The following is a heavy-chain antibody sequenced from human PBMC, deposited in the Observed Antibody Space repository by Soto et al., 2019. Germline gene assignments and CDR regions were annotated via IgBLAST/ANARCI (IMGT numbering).Heavy chain of an antibody. D-gene: IGHD3-10*01. CDR2: IIPILGIA. CDR3: ASESGWFGLPPDTFDI. V-gene: IGHV1-69*02. J-gene: IGHJ3*02. CDR1: GGTFSSYT. Sequence: QVQLVQSGAEVEKPGSSVKVSCKASGGTFSSYTISWVRQAPGQGLEWMGRIIPILGIANYAQQFPGRVTITADKSTRTAYMELSSLRSEDTAVYYCASESGWFGLPPDTFDIWGQGTMVTFSS.